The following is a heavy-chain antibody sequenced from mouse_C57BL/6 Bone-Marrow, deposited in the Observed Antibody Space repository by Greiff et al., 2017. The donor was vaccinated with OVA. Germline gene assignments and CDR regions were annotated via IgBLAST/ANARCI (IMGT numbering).Heavy chain of an antibody. CDR2: IYPYNGVS. CDR3: ARGAGPPGYGYFDV. V-gene: IGHV1-31*01. CDR1: GYSFTGYY. J-gene: IGHJ1*03. D-gene: IGHD3-3*01. Sequence: VQLQQSGPELVKPGASVKISCKASGYSFTGYYMHWVKQSHGTILDWIGYIYPYNGVSSYNQKFKGKATLTVDKSSSTAYMELRSLTSEDSAVYDCARGAGPPGYGYFDVWGTGTTVTVSS.